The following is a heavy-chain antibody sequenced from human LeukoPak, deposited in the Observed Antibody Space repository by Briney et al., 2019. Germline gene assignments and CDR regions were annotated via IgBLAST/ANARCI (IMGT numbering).Heavy chain of an antibody. V-gene: IGHV3-74*01. CDR3: ATTGSGSYYDY. J-gene: IGHJ4*02. Sequence: PGGSLRLSCAASGFSFSSSWMHWVRQVPGKGLEWVSQINDDETSTTYAESVKGRFTISRDNAKNTLFLQMNGLRAEDTAVYYCATTGSGSYYDYWGQGTLVTVSS. D-gene: IGHD1-26*01. CDR1: GFSFSSSW. CDR2: INDDETST.